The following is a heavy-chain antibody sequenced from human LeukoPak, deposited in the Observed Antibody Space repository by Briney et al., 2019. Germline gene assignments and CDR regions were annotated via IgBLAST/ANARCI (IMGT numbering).Heavy chain of an antibody. V-gene: IGHV4-34*01. Sequence: GSLRLSCAASGFTFSSYAMSWVRQAPGKGLEWIGEINHSGSTNYNPSLKSRVTISVDTSKNQFSLKLSSVTAADTAVYYCARVQIETTLDYWGQGTLVTVSS. J-gene: IGHJ4*02. D-gene: IGHD4-17*01. CDR1: GFTFSSYA. CDR3: ARVQIETTLDY. CDR2: INHSGST.